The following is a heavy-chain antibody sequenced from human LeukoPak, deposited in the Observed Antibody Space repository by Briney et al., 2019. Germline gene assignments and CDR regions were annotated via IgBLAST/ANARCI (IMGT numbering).Heavy chain of an antibody. D-gene: IGHD2-2*01. CDR2: IIPILGIA. CDR1: GGTFSSYT. CDR3: ARDSLYCRTTSCIRDDY. V-gene: IGHV1-69*04. Sequence: GASVKVSCKASGGTFSSYTISWVRQAPGQGLELMGRIIPILGIANYAQKFQGGVTITADKSTSTAYMELSSLRSEDTAVYYCARDSLYCRTTSCIRDDYWGQGTLVTVSS. J-gene: IGHJ4*02.